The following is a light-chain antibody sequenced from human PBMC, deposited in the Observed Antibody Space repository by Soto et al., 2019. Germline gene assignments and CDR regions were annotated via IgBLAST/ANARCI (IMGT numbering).Light chain of an antibody. CDR2: DAS. CDR3: QQYDTLPYT. Sequence: DIRMTQSPSSLSASVGDRVTITCQASQDINKYLDWYQQKPGKAPKLLIYDASKLIRGVPSRYSASGSGTHFTITISSLQPEDFATYYCQQYDTLPYTFGQGTKLE. V-gene: IGKV1-33*01. CDR1: QDINKY. J-gene: IGKJ2*01.